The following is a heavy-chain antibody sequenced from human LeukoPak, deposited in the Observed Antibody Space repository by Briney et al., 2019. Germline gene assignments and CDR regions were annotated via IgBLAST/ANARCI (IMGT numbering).Heavy chain of an antibody. V-gene: IGHV3-21*01. D-gene: IGHD7-27*01. Sequence: GGSLRLSCAASGFTFSSYSMNWVRQAQGKGLEWVSSISSSSSYIYYADSVKGRFTISRDNAKNSLYLQMNSLRAEDTAVYYCAIQPGARLGIYWGQGTLVTVSS. CDR2: ISSSSSYI. J-gene: IGHJ4*02. CDR3: AIQPGARLGIY. CDR1: GFTFSSYS.